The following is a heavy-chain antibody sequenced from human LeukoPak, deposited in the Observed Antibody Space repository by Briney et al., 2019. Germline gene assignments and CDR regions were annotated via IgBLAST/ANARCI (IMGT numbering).Heavy chain of an antibody. J-gene: IGHJ4*02. V-gene: IGHV3-30-3*01. D-gene: IGHD3-9*01. Sequence: GGSLRLSCAPSGFTFSNYAIHWVRQAPGKGLEWVADISFDGDNEYYADSVRGRFMIARDNSKNTVYLQMNSLTIEDTAVYYCARARKYYDVLTGYKDQSYFDYWGQGTLVTVSS. CDR3: ARARKYYDVLTGYKDQSYFDY. CDR1: GFTFSNYA. CDR2: ISFDGDNE.